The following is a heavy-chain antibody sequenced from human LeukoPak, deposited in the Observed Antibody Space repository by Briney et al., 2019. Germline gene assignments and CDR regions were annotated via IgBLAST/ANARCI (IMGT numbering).Heavy chain of an antibody. Sequence: SETLSLTCTVSGGSISSSSYYWGWIRQPPGKGLEWIGSIYYSGSTYYNPSLKSRVTISVDTSKNQFSLKLSSVTAADTDVYYCARRGVTPNYYMDVWGKGTTVTVSS. CDR2: IYYSGST. CDR1: GGSISSSSYY. D-gene: IGHD2-21*02. CDR3: ARRGVTPNYYMDV. J-gene: IGHJ6*03. V-gene: IGHV4-39*07.